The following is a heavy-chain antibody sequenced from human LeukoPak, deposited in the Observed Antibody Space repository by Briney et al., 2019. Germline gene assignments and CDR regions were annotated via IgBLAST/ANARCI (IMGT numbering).Heavy chain of an antibody. CDR2: INPSGGST. CDR1: GYTFTSYY. Sequence: ASVKVSCKASGYTFTSYYMRWVRQAPGQGLEWMGIINPSGGSTSYAQKFQGRVTMTRDTSTSTVYMELSSLRSEDTAVYYCARGHIAVAGTRVAFDIWGQGTMVTVSS. CDR3: ARGHIAVAGTRVAFDI. V-gene: IGHV1-46*01. J-gene: IGHJ3*02. D-gene: IGHD6-19*01.